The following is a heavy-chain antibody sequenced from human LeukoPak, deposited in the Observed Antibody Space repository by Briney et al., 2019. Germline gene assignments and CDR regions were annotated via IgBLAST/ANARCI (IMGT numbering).Heavy chain of an antibody. CDR2: LNYSGTA. Sequence: SETLSLTCTVPGGSISSFYWSSVRQHPGQGLEWIGYLNYSGTANFISSLKSRVTISVETSKNQFPLKLQSVTAADTAVYYWARDPNSSSSEHFYGMDVWGRGTSVTVSS. J-gene: IGHJ6*02. CDR1: GGSISSFY. V-gene: IGHV4-59*01. CDR3: ARDPNSSSSEHFYGMDV. D-gene: IGHD6-6*01.